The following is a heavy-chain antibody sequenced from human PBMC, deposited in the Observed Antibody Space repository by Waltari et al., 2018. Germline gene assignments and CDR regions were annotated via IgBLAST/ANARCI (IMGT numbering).Heavy chain of an antibody. CDR3: ARCAGTGRWFDP. Sequence: QVQLVQSGAEVKKPGASVKVSCKASGYTFTSYDINWVRPATEQGLEWMGWMNPNSGNTGYAQNFQGRFTMTRNNSISTAYMELSSLRSEETAVYYCARCAGTGRWFDPWGQGTLVTVSS. CDR1: GYTFTSYD. D-gene: IGHD1-26*01. J-gene: IGHJ5*02. V-gene: IGHV1-8*01. CDR2: MNPNSGNT.